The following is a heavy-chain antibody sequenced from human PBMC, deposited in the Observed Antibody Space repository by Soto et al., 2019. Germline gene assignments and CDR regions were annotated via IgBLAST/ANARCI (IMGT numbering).Heavy chain of an antibody. J-gene: IGHJ3*02. CDR3: AGSYGSGSYSNDAFDI. V-gene: IGHV1-18*01. CDR2: ISAYNGNT. CDR1: CYTFSNYG. Sequence: GAAGKVSCQASCYTFSNYGISWGRQAPGKGLEWMGWISAYNGNTNYAQKLQGRVTMTTDTSTSTAYMELRSLRSDDTAVYYCAGSYGSGSYSNDAFDIWGQGTMVTVSS. D-gene: IGHD3-10*01.